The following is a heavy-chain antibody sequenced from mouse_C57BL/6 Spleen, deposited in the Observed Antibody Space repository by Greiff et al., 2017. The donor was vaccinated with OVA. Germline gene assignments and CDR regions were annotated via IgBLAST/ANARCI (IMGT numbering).Heavy chain of an antibody. CDR1: GFNIKDYY. J-gene: IGHJ4*01. D-gene: IGHD1-1*01. CDR3: TTRYYGSSYEAMDY. CDR2: IDPEDGDT. V-gene: IGHV14-1*01. Sequence: EVMLVESGAELVRPGASVKLSCTASGFNIKDYYMHWVKQRPEQGLEWIGRIDPEDGDTEYAPKFQGKATMTADTSSNTAYLQLSSLTSEDTAVYYCTTRYYGSSYEAMDYWGQGTSVTVSS.